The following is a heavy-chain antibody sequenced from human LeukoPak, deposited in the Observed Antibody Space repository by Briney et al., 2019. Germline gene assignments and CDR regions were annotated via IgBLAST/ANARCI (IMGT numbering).Heavy chain of an antibody. V-gene: IGHV4-34*01. CDR2: INHSGST. J-gene: IGHJ6*02. CDR1: GGSFSGYY. D-gene: IGHD3-9*01. CDR3: ARGAPYDILTGYYICYYYYGMDV. Sequence: SETLSLTCAVYGGSFSGYYWSWIRQPPGKGLEWIGEINHSGSTNYNPSLKSRVTISVDTSKNQFSLKLSSVTAADTAVYYCARGAPYDILTGYYICYYYYGMDVWGQGTTVTVSS.